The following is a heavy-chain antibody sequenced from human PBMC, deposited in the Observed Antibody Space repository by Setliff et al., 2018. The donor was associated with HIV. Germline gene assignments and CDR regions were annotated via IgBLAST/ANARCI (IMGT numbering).Heavy chain of an antibody. CDR2: IYDSGSP. Sequence: SETLSLTFTVSGGSTSNEYWSWIRQPPGKGLEWIGYIYDSGSPKYNPSLKSRVTISIDTSKSQISLKLTSVTAADTAMYHCARVYYFDSSGYYQRGDVFDIWGQGTMVTVS. D-gene: IGHD3-22*01. CDR3: ARVYYFDSSGYYQRGDVFDI. J-gene: IGHJ3*02. V-gene: IGHV4-59*01. CDR1: GGSTSNEY.